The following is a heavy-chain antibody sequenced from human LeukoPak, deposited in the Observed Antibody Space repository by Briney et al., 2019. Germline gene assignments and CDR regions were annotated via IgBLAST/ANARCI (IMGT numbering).Heavy chain of an antibody. CDR3: TTFDFWSYGHDY. CDR1: GFNFNAFG. J-gene: IGHJ4*02. V-gene: IGHV3-73*01. D-gene: IGHD3-3*01. Sequence: GGSLRLSCAASGFNFNAFGIHWVRQASGKGLEWVGRIQSKPNNYATAYAASVKDRFTVSRDDSKSTAYLQMHSLQIEDTAVYYCTTFDFWSYGHDYWGQGTVVTVSS. CDR2: IQSKPNNYAT.